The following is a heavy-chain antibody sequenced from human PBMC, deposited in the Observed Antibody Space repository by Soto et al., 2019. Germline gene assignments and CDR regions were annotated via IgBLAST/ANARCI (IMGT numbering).Heavy chain of an antibody. Sequence: ASETLSLTCTVSGGSIGSSSYYWGWIRQPPGKGLEWIGSIYYSGSTYYNPSLKSRVTISVDTSKNQFSLKLSSVTAADTAVYYCARGRPKHSSSWAKSPADYWGQGTLVTVSS. CDR2: IYYSGST. CDR1: GGSIGSSSYY. J-gene: IGHJ4*02. D-gene: IGHD6-13*01. CDR3: ARGRPKHSSSWAKSPADY. V-gene: IGHV4-39*01.